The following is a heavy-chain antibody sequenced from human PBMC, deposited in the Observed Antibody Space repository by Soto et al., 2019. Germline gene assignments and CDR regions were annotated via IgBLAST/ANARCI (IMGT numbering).Heavy chain of an antibody. CDR1: GGSISSGGYY. D-gene: IGHD2-15*01. CDR2: IYYSGST. Sequence: QVQLQESGPGLVKPSQTLSLTCTVSGGSISSGGYYWSWIRQHPGKGLEWIGYIYYSGSTYYNPSLKSRVTISVATSKNQFSLKLRSVTAADTAVYYCARESVVVAPNWFDPWGQGTLVTVSS. V-gene: IGHV4-31*03. CDR3: ARESVVVAPNWFDP. J-gene: IGHJ5*02.